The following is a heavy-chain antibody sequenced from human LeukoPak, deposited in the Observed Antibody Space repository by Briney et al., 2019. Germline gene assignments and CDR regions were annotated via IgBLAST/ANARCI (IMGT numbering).Heavy chain of an antibody. CDR2: VSVSGDST. D-gene: IGHD3-22*01. CDR1: GFTFSNYA. Sequence: GGSLRLSCAASGFTFSNYAMSWVRQAPGKGLEWVSTVSVSGDSTYYADSVKGRFTISRDNSKNTLLLQMNSLRAEDTAVYYCARDVPAYYYDSSGYTDAFDIWGQGTMVTVSS. CDR3: ARDVPAYYYDSSGYTDAFDI. J-gene: IGHJ3*02. V-gene: IGHV3-23*01.